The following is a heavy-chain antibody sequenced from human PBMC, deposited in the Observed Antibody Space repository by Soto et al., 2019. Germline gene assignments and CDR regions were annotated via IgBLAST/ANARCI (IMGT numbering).Heavy chain of an antibody. CDR3: AKETYSYYVMDV. J-gene: IGHJ6*02. CDR2: IIDSGGYT. Sequence: GGSLRLSCAASGFTFSSSTMNWVRQAPGKGLEWVSAIIDSGGYTYYADSVKGRFTISRDNSKNTLYLQMNSLRAEDTALYYCAKETYSYYVMDVWGQGTTVTVSS. V-gene: IGHV3-23*01. CDR1: GFTFSSST.